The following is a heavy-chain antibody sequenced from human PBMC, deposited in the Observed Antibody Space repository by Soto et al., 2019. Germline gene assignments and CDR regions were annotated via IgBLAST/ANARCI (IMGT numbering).Heavy chain of an antibody. CDR1: GFTFSSYG. CDR2: IWYDGSNK. D-gene: IGHD2-15*01. CDR3: ARVVGYCSGGSCYSSYYGMDV. J-gene: IGHJ6*02. V-gene: IGHV3-33*01. Sequence: QVQLVESGGGVVQPGRSLRLSCAASGFTFSSYGMHWVRQAPGKGLEWVAVIWYDGSNKYYADSVKGRFTISRDNSKNTLYLQMNRLRAEDTVVYYCARVVGYCSGGSCYSSYYGMDVWGQGTTVTVSS.